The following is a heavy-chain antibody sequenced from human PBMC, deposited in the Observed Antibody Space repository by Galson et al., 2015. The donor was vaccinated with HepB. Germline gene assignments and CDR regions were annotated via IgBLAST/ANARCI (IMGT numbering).Heavy chain of an antibody. V-gene: IGHV1-18*04. Sequence: SVKVSCKASGYTFTSYGISWVRQAPGQGLEWMGWISGYTGNTNFAQKLQGRVTMTTDTSTGTAYMELRSLRSDDTAVYYCARVNGDSYYFDYWGQGTLVTVSS. J-gene: IGHJ4*02. CDR1: GYTFTSYG. CDR3: ARVNGDSYYFDY. D-gene: IGHD4-17*01. CDR2: ISGYTGNT.